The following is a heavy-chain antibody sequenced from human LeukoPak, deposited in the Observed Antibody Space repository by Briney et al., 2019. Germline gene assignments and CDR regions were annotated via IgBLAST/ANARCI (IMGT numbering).Heavy chain of an antibody. D-gene: IGHD3-9*01. CDR2: IYSGGST. CDR1: GFTVSSNY. Sequence: PGGSLRLSCAASGFTVSSNYMSWVRQAPGKGLEWVSVIYSGGSTYYADSVKGRFTISRDNSKNTLYLQMNSLRAEDTAVYYCARELYDILTGYSRDAFDIWGQGTMVTVSS. J-gene: IGHJ3*02. CDR3: ARELYDILTGYSRDAFDI. V-gene: IGHV3-66*01.